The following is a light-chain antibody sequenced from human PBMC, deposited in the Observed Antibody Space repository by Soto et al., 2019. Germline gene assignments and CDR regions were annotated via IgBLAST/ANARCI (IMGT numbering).Light chain of an antibody. Sequence: SYELTQPPSVSVAPGKTARITCGGNNIGSKSVHWYQQKPGQAPVLVIYYDIDRPSGIPERFAGSNSGNTATLTISRVEAGDEADYYCRVWDSSSDHYVFGTGTKLTV. CDR1: NIGSKS. CDR3: RVWDSSSDHYV. J-gene: IGLJ1*01. V-gene: IGLV3-21*04. CDR2: YDI.